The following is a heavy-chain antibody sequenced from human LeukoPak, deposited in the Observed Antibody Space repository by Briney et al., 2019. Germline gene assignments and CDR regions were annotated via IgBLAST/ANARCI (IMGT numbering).Heavy chain of an antibody. CDR1: GFTFDDYA. V-gene: IGHV3-9*01. Sequence: PGGSLRLSCAASGFTFDDYAMHWVRQAPGKGLEWVSGISWNSGSIGYADSVKGRFTISRDNVKNSLYLQMNSLRAEDTALYYCASWTARQDYFDYWGQGTLVTVSS. D-gene: IGHD6-6*01. J-gene: IGHJ4*02. CDR3: ASWTARQDYFDY. CDR2: ISWNSGSI.